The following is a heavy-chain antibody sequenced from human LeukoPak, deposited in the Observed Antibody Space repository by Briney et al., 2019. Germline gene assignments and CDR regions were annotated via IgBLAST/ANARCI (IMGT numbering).Heavy chain of an antibody. V-gene: IGHV4-61*09. CDR3: ARGLNYYDSSGRPHWYFDL. CDR1: GGSISSGSYY. CDR2: IGST. D-gene: IGHD3-22*01. J-gene: IGHJ2*01. Sequence: SETLSLTCTVSGGSISSGSYYWSWIRQPAGKGLEWVGHIGSTNYNPSLKSRVTISVDPSKTQFSLKLSSVTAAATAVSYCARGLNYYDSSGRPHWYFDLWGRGTLVTVSS.